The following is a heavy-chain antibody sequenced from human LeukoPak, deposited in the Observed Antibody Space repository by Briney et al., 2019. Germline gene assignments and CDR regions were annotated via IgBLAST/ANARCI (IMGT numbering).Heavy chain of an antibody. J-gene: IGHJ6*03. Sequence: PGGSLRLSCTASGFMFSRLGMQWVRQAPGEGLEWVAMIWHDGSVEEYADSVKGRFTISRDNSQNTLYLQMNSLRDDDTAVYYCAKEGDKFGGYLDAWGKGTTVTVSS. CDR1: GFMFSRLG. V-gene: IGHV3-33*06. CDR3: AKEGDKFGGYLDA. D-gene: IGHD3-3*01. CDR2: IWHDGSVE.